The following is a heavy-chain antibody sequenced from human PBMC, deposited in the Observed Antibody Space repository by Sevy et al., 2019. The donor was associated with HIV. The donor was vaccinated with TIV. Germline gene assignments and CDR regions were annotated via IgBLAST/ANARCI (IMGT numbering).Heavy chain of an antibody. Sequence: SETLSLTCTVSGGSISSGGYYWSWIRQHPGKGLEWIGYISYCGNTYYNPSLKSRLSMSLDTSKKQFSLNLSSVTAADTAVYFCARGVVAAGFDYWGQGTLVTVSS. J-gene: IGHJ4*02. CDR2: ISYCGNT. D-gene: IGHD2-15*01. V-gene: IGHV4-31*03. CDR3: ARGVVAAGFDY. CDR1: GGSISSGGYY.